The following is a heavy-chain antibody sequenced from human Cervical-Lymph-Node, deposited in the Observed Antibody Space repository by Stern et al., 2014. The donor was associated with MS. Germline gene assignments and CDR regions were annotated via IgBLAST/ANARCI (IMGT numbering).Heavy chain of an antibody. V-gene: IGHV1-2*04. J-gene: IGHJ5*02. Sequence: QVQLVQSGAEVKKPGASVKISCKASEYTFTGYYIHWVRQAPGHGLEWMGWINPNSGATNYAQKFQGWVNMTRDTSIGTAYLELSSLRSNDTAVYYCARSVRLVRSSTNGWLAPWGQGTLVTVSP. CDR3: ARSVRLVRSSTNGWLAP. D-gene: IGHD2-2*01. CDR1: EYTFTGYY. CDR2: INPNSGAT.